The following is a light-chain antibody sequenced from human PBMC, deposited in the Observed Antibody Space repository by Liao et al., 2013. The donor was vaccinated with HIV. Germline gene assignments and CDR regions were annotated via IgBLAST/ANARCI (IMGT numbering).Light chain of an antibody. J-gene: IGLJ3*02. CDR1: NLGDKY. CDR3: QAWDSSTVV. CDR2: QDT. Sequence: SYELTQPPSVSVSPGQAASITCSGDNLGDKYASWYQQRPGQSPVLVIYQDTKRPSGIPERFSGSSSGNTATLTISGTQGMDEADYYCQAWDSSTVVFGGGTKLTVL. V-gene: IGLV3-1*01.